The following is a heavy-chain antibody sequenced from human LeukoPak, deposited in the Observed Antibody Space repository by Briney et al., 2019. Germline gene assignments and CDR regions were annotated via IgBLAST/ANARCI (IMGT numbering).Heavy chain of an antibody. Sequence: GRSLRLSCAASGFTFSSYGMHWVRQAPGKGLEWVAVISYDGSNKYYADSVKGRFTISRDNSKNTLYLQMNSLRAEDTAVYYCAKGFARIAAAGRVFDYWGQGTLVTVSS. J-gene: IGHJ4*02. V-gene: IGHV3-30*18. CDR2: ISYDGSNK. D-gene: IGHD6-13*01. CDR1: GFTFSSYG. CDR3: AKGFARIAAAGRVFDY.